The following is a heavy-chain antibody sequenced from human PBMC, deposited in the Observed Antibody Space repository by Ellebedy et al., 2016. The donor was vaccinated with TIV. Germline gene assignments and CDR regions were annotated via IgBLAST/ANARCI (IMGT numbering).Heavy chain of an antibody. D-gene: IGHD1-26*01. CDR3: ARESPGATSGFDY. V-gene: IGHV1-46*01. J-gene: IGHJ4*02. CDR2: ISPSNGGI. CDR1: GYSFLNYH. Sequence: ASVKVSCKASGYSFLNYHVHWVRQAPGQGLEWMGMISPSNGGINYSQKFLGRVTMTRDTSTSTVYMELTSLTSEDTAVYYCARESPGATSGFDYWGRGTLVTVSS.